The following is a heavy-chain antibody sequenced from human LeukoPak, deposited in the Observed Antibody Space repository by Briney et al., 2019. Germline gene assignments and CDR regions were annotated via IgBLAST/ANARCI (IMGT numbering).Heavy chain of an antibody. CDR1: GFTFNNAW. CDR3: TTPFPRYYDSSGYCH. V-gene: IGHV3-15*01. Sequence: GESLTLSCAVSGFTFNNAWLSWVREAPRKGLVWVGRIKSNTDGGTTDYAAPVKGRFTISRDDSRNTLFLQMNSLKTEDTAVYYCTTPFPRYYDSSGYCHWTQGTLVTVSS. CDR2: IKSNTDGGTT. D-gene: IGHD3-22*01. J-gene: IGHJ4*02.